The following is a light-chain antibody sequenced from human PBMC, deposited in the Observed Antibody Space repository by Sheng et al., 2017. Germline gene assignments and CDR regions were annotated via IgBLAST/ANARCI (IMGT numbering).Light chain of an antibody. CDR2: DAS. CDR1: QSVSSS. V-gene: IGKV3-11*01. J-gene: IGKJ1*01. CDR3: QQYISFPGT. Sequence: EIVLTQSPATLSLSPGERATLSCRASQSVSSSLAWYQQKPGQAPRLLIYDASNRATGIPARFSGSGSGTDFTLTISSLEPEDFAVYYCQQYISFPGTFGQGTKVEIK.